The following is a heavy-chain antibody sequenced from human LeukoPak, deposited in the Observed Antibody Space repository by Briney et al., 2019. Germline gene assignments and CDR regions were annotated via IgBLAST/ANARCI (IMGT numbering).Heavy chain of an antibody. CDR3: ARDHGDYGGNYYFDY. Sequence: SETLSLTCTVSGGSISSGDYYWSWIRQPPGRGLEWVGYIYYSGSTYYNPSLKSRVTISVDTSKNQFSLKLSSVTAADTAVYYCARDHGDYGGNYYFDYWGQGTLVTVSS. CDR2: IYYSGST. CDR1: GGSISSGDYY. V-gene: IGHV4-30-4*01. J-gene: IGHJ4*02. D-gene: IGHD4-23*01.